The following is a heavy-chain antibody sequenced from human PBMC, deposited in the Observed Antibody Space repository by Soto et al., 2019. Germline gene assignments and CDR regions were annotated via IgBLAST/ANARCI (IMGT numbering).Heavy chain of an antibody. V-gene: IGHV3-66*01. CDR2: IYSGGST. J-gene: IGHJ3*02. Sequence: PGGSLRLSCAASGFTVSSNYMSWVRQAPGKGLEWVSVIYSGGSTYYADSVKGRFTISRDNSKNTLYLQMNSLRAEDTAVYYCAKVGYCSGGSCSYAFDIWGQGTMVTVSS. CDR3: AKVGYCSGGSCSYAFDI. CDR1: GFTVSSNY. D-gene: IGHD2-15*01.